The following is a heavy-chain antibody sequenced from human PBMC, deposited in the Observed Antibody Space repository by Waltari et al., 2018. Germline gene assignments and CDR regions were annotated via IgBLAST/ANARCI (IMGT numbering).Heavy chain of an antibody. CDR3: ANHRPGGYGMEV. D-gene: IGHD2-15*01. Sequence: EVQLVESGGGLVQPGGSLRLSCEAFGFTFSNFWMHWVRQAPGKGLMWVSRIERDGGCAPYADSVRSRFTVSRDNTKNTLYLQMSSLRVDDTAVYYCANHRPGGYGMEVWGQGTTVTVSS. J-gene: IGHJ6*02. V-gene: IGHV3-74*01. CDR1: GFTFSNFW. CDR2: IERDGGCA.